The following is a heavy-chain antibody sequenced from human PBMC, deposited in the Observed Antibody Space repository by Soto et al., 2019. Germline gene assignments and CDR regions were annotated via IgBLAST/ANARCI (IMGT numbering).Heavy chain of an antibody. CDR3: ARPAYYDFWSGYHWFDP. CDR2: IYYSGST. V-gene: IGHV4-39*01. J-gene: IGHJ5*02. D-gene: IGHD3-3*01. Sequence: SETLSLTCTVSGGSISSSSYYWGWIRQPPGKGLEWIGSIYYSGSTYYNPSFKSRVTISVDTSKNQFSLKLSSVTAADTAVYYCARPAYYDFWSGYHWFDPWGQGTLVTVSS. CDR1: GGSISSSSYY.